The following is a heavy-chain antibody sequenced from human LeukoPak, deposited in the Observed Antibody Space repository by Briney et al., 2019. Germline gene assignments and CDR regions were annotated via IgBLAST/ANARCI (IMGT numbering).Heavy chain of an antibody. CDR3: ARRGYCSGGNCFSSAFDV. V-gene: IGHV5-51*01. D-gene: IGHD2-15*01. J-gene: IGHJ3*01. CDR1: GYNFTSYW. Sequence: GESLEISCKSSGYNFTSYWIAWVRQVPGKGLEWMGIIYPRYSDSRYSPSFQGQVTISVDKPTSTAYLQWSSLKASDTAVYYCARRGYCSGGNCFSSAFDVWGQGTMVTVSS. CDR2: IYPRYSDS.